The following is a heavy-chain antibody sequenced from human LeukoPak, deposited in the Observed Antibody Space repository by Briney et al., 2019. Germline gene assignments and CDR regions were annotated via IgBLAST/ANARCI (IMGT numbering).Heavy chain of an antibody. D-gene: IGHD5-24*01. CDR3: ARGNRRDGYNSLFDY. V-gene: IGHV1-69*13. CDR2: ITPIFGTA. J-gene: IGHJ4*02. CDR1: GGTFSSYA. Sequence: SVKVSCKASGGTFSSYAISWVRQAPGQGLEWMGGITPIFGTANYAQKFQGRVTITADESTSTAYMELSSLRSEDTAVYYCARGNRRDGYNSLFDYWGQGTLVTVSS.